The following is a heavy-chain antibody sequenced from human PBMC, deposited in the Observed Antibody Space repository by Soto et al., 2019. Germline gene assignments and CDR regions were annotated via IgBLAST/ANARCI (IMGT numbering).Heavy chain of an antibody. CDR3: ARGGMVIIPTATAFDY. CDR1: GGSISPYY. D-gene: IGHD1-1*01. Sequence: SETLSLTCSVSGGSISPYYWSWIRQPAGKGLEWIGRIYASGSTNYNPSLKSPVTMSVATSKNQFSLKLTSVTAADTATYYCARGGMVIIPTATAFDYWGQGTLVTFSS. V-gene: IGHV4-4*07. CDR2: IYASGST. J-gene: IGHJ4*01.